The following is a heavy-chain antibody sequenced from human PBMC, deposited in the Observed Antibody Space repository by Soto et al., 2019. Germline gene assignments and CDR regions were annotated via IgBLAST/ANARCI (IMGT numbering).Heavy chain of an antibody. J-gene: IGHJ4*02. CDR2: ISYDGSNK. D-gene: IGHD2-2*01. CDR3: ARDPAWLDY. CDR1: GFTFSSYA. V-gene: IGHV3-30-3*01. Sequence: QVQLVESGGGVVQPGRSLRLSCAASGFTFSSYAMHWVRQAPGKGLEWVAVISYDGSNKYYADSVKGRFTISRDNSKNTLYLQMNSLRAEDTAVYYCARDPAWLDYWGQGTLVTVSS.